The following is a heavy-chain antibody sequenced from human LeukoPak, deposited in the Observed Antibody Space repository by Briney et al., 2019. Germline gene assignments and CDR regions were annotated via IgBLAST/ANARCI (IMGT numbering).Heavy chain of an antibody. D-gene: IGHD6-19*01. Sequence: AGGSLRLSCAASGFTFSSYAMSWVRQAPGKGLEWVSVISGSGGSTHYADSVKGRFTISRDNSKNTLYLQMNSLRAEDTAVYYCALSLVEGSGWLFDYWGQGTLVTVSS. CDR2: ISGSGGST. J-gene: IGHJ4*02. CDR3: ALSLVEGSGWLFDY. CDR1: GFTFSSYA. V-gene: IGHV3-23*01.